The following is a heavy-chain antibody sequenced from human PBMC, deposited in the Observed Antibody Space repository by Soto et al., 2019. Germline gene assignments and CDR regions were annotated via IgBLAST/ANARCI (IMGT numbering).Heavy chain of an antibody. V-gene: IGHV3-21*01. Sequence: GGSLRLSCAASGFTFSSYSMNWVRQAPGKGLEWVSSISSSSSYIYYADSVKGRFTISRDNAKNSLYLQMNSLRAEDTAVYYCARDGTARGVSHYDILTGYPSLFAYWGQGSLVTVSS. CDR2: ISSSSSYI. J-gene: IGHJ4*02. D-gene: IGHD3-9*01. CDR3: ARDGTARGVSHYDILTGYPSLFAY. CDR1: GFTFSSYS.